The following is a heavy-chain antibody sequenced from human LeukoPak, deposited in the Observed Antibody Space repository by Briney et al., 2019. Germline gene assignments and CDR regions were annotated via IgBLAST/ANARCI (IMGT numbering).Heavy chain of an antibody. J-gene: IGHJ4*02. CDR2: ISYDGSNK. V-gene: IGHV3-30-3*01. CDR1: GFTFSSYA. CDR3: ARERGLDY. Sequence: QPGGSLRLSCAASGFTFSSYAMHWVRQAPGKGLEWVAVISYDGSNKYYADSVKGRFTISRDNSKNTLYLQMNSLRAEDTAVYYCARERGLDYWGQGTLVTVSS.